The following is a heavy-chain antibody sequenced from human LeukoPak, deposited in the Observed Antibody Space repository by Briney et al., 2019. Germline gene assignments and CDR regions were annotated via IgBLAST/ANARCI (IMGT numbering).Heavy chain of an antibody. CDR1: XXTFTXYG. D-gene: IGHD3-22*01. J-gene: IGHJ4*02. CDR2: ISAYNGNT. V-gene: IGHV1-18*01. Sequence: SCKXXXXTFTXYGISWVRQAPGQGLKWMGWISAYNGNTNYAQKLQGRVTMTTDTSTSTAYMELRSLRSDDTAMYYCARGVGSCDSDYWGQGTLVTVSS. CDR3: ARGVGSCDSDY.